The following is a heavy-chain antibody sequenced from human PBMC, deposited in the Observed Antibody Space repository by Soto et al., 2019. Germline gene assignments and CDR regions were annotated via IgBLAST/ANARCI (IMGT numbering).Heavy chain of an antibody. V-gene: IGHV6-1*01. CDR3: ASSMSGYYYYMEV. D-gene: IGHD3-10*02. CDR2: TYYRSKWYY. J-gene: IGHJ6*03. Sequence: SETLSLTCAISGDSDSSNSAAWNWIRQSPSRGLEWLGRTYYRSKWYYDYAVSVKSRVTINPDTSKNQLSLQLNSVTPEDTAVYYCASSMSGYYYYMEVWGKGTTVTVSS. CDR1: GDSDSSNSAA.